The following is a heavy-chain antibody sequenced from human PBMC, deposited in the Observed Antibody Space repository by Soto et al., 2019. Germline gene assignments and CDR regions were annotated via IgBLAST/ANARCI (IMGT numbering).Heavy chain of an antibody. Sequence: QVQLVQSGAEVKKPGASVKVSCKASGYTFTSYAMHLVRQAPGQRLEWMGWINGGNGNTKYSQKSKGSVTITRDASASTADMERSSLRSKDTAVYYCASYLVLSSSSPRYGMGVWGQGTTVTVSS. J-gene: IGHJ6*02. V-gene: IGHV1-3*01. D-gene: IGHD6-13*01. CDR3: ASYLVLSSSSPRYGMGV. CDR2: INGGNGNT. CDR1: GYTFTSYA.